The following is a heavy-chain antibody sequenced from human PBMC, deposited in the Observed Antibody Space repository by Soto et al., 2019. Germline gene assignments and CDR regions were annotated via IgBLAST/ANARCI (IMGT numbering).Heavy chain of an antibody. CDR3: ARFTTVTTTNNWFDP. V-gene: IGHV4-31*03. J-gene: IGHJ5*02. Sequence: SETLSLTCTVSGGSISSGGYYWSWIRQHPGKGLEWIGYIYYSGSTYYNPSLKSRVTISVDTSKNQFSLKLSSVTAADTAVYYCARFTTVTTTNNWFDPWGQGTLVTVSS. D-gene: IGHD4-17*01. CDR2: IYYSGST. CDR1: GGSISSGGYY.